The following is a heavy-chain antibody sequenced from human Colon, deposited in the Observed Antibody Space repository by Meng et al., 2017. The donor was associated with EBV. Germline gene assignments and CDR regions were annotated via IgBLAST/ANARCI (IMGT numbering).Heavy chain of an antibody. CDR2: IFHSGLT. CDR1: GGSTSRCNW. CDR3: MRDLLVLEKNEV. D-gene: IGHD1-1*01. Sequence: VHLQQSGPGLVKPPEPLSVSCAVSGGSTSRCNWWGWVRQSPEKGLQWIGEIFHSGLTNYNPSLQSRVTISVDKSKNQFSLEVTSVTAADTAIYYCMRDLLVLEKNEVWGRGTLVTVSS. V-gene: IGHV4-4*03. J-gene: IGHJ2*01.